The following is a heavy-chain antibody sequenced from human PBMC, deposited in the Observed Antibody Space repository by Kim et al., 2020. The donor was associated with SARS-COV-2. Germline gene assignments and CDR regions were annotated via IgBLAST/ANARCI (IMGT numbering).Heavy chain of an antibody. Sequence: NYAQKFQGRVTITADKSTSTAYMELSSLRSEDTAVYYCARGGSSSSTLDYWGQGTLVTVSS. J-gene: IGHJ4*02. D-gene: IGHD6-6*01. V-gene: IGHV1-69*04. CDR3: ARGGSSSSTLDY.